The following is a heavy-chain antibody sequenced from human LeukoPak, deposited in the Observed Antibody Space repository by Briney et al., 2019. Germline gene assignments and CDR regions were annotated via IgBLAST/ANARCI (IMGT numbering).Heavy chain of an antibody. CDR3: ASTYYYDGSYWPWFDP. D-gene: IGHD3-22*01. V-gene: IGHV4-4*07. CDR2: LYTSGST. CDR1: GGSISSYY. J-gene: IGHJ5*02. Sequence: PSETLSLTCTVSGGSISSYYWNWIRQLAGKGLEWIGRLYTSGSTNYNPSLKSRVTMSVDTSKNQFSLKLSSVTAADPAIYYCASTYYYDGSYWPWFDPWGQGTLVTVSS.